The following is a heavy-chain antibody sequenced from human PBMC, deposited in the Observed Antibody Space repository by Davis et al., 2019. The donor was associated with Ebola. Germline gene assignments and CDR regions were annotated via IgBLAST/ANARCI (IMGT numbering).Heavy chain of an antibody. J-gene: IGHJ4*02. CDR2: ISSSGTTI. D-gene: IGHD4-17*01. CDR1: GFIFSSYE. V-gene: IGHV3-48*03. Sequence: GGSLRLSCAASGFIFSSYEINWVRQAPGKGLEWVSYISSSGTTIYYADSVKGRFTISRDNAKNSLYLQMHSLRAEDTALYYCARGYGTFDYWGRGTLVTVSA. CDR3: ARGYGTFDY.